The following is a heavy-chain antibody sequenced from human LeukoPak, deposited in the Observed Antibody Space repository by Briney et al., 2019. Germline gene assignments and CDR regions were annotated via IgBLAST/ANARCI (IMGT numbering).Heavy chain of an antibody. CDR2: IYTSGST. J-gene: IGHJ6*03. V-gene: IGHV4-61*02. D-gene: IGHD6-13*01. Sequence: SQTLSLTCTVSGGSISSGSYYWSWIRQPAGKGLEWIGRIYTSGSTNYNPSLKSRVTISVDTSKNQFSLKLSSVTAADTAVYYCARVRSIAAAGGEGATYYYYMDVWGKGTTVTVSS. CDR1: GGSISSGSYY. CDR3: ARVRSIAAAGGEGATYYYYMDV.